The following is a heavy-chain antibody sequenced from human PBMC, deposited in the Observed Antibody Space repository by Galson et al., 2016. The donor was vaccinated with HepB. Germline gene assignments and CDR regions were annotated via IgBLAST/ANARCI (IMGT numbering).Heavy chain of an antibody. Sequence: SLRLSCAASGFIFSQFAVHWVRQAPGKGLEWVAVISYDGTRKDYTDPVKGRFTVSREDSKNTLYLQMNTLRPEDAAVYYCARDQKYSGTDFYFAMDVWGKGATVTVSS. V-gene: IGHV3-30-3*01. J-gene: IGHJ6*04. CDR1: GFIFSQFA. D-gene: IGHD2-21*01. CDR3: ARDQKYSGTDFYFAMDV. CDR2: ISYDGTRK.